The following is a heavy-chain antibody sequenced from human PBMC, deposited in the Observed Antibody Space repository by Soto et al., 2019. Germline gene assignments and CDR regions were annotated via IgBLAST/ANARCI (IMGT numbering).Heavy chain of an antibody. Sequence: SETLSLTCTVSGGSISSYCWSWIRQPPGKGLEWIGYIYYSGSTNYNPSLKSRVTISVDTSKNQFSLKLSSVTAADTAVYYCARARITYREGNWFDPWGQGTLVTVSS. CDR3: ARARITYREGNWFDP. V-gene: IGHV4-59*01. D-gene: IGHD1-20*01. CDR1: GGSISSYC. CDR2: IYYSGST. J-gene: IGHJ5*02.